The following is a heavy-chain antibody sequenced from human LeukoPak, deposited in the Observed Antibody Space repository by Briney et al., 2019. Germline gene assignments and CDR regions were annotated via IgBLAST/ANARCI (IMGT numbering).Heavy chain of an antibody. Sequence: SETLSLTCSVSGGSISSSSYYWGWIRQPPGKGLEWIGSMYNVGSTNYSPSLKSRVTISLDTSKNQFSLKLSSVTAADTAVYYCATIGDFDYWGQGTLVTVSS. CDR2: MYNVGST. J-gene: IGHJ4*02. CDR1: GGSISSSSYY. D-gene: IGHD3-16*02. V-gene: IGHV4-39*07. CDR3: ATIGDFDY.